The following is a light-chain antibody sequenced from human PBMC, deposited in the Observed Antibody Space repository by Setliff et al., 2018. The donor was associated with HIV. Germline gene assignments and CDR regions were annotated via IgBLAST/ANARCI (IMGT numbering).Light chain of an antibody. V-gene: IGLV2-14*03. CDR1: RGDVCGYNY. CDR2: EVP. CDR3: ASSTNINAFG. Sequence: QSALAQPASVSGSPGQSIPISCTVTRGDVCGYNYVSWYQQHPGRVPKLMIYEVPHRPSGVSNRFSGSKTGYTASLPISAPQTEAESDYFCASSTNINAFGFGTGTKVTVL. J-gene: IGLJ1*01.